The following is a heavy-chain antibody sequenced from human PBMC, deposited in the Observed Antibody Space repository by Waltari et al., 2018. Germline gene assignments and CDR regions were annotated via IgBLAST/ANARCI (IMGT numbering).Heavy chain of an antibody. CDR1: GGSISSSSYY. Sequence: QLQLQESGPGLVKPSETLSLTCTVSGGSISSSSYYWGWIRQPPGKGLEWIGSIYYSGSTYYNPSLKSRVTISVDTSKNQFSLKLSSVTAADTAVYYCARHYVWGSYDGGLRINWFDPWGQGTLVTVSS. D-gene: IGHD3-16*01. V-gene: IGHV4-39*01. CDR2: IYYSGST. CDR3: ARHYVWGSYDGGLRINWFDP. J-gene: IGHJ5*02.